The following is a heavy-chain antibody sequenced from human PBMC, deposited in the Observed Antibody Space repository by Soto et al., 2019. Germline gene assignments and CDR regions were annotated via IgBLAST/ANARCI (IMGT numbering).Heavy chain of an antibody. CDR2: IYYSGST. Sequence: KTSETLSLTCTVSGGSINSGDHYWTWIRQLPGKGLEWIGYIYYSGSTYYNPSLKSRVTMSVDTSKKQFSLILNSVTAADTAVYYCVRDDCRRSSCPIGGHYYHYGMDVWGQGTPVTVSS. J-gene: IGHJ6*02. D-gene: IGHD2-2*01. V-gene: IGHV4-31*03. CDR3: VRDDCRRSSCPIGGHYYHYGMDV. CDR1: GGSINSGDHY.